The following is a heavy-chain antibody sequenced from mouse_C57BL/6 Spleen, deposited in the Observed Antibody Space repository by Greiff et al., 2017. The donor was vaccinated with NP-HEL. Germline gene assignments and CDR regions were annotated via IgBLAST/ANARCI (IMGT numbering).Heavy chain of an antibody. CDR2: IYPGSGNT. Sequence: VQLQQSGAELVRPGASVKLSCKASGYTFTDYYINWVKQRPGQGLEWIARIYPGSGNTYYNEKVKGKATLTAEKSSSTAYMQLSSLTSEDSAVYFCARDYDYDGGFAYWGQGTLVTVSA. CDR1: GYTFTDYY. D-gene: IGHD2-4*01. CDR3: ARDYDYDGGFAY. J-gene: IGHJ3*01. V-gene: IGHV1-76*01.